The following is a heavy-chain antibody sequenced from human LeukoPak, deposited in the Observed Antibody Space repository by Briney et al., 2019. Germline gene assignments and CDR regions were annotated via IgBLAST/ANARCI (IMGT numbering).Heavy chain of an antibody. CDR3: TPTPHSGGY. CDR2: IKSKTHGGTT. J-gene: IGHJ4*02. CDR1: GFTGSNAW. Sequence: PGGSLRRSCAASGFTGSNAWMSWVRQAPGKGLEWVGRIKSKTHGGTTDYAAPVKGRFHISRDDSKNTLYLQMNSLKTEDTAVYYCTPTPHSGGYWGQGTLVTVSS. V-gene: IGHV3-15*01. D-gene: IGHD2-21*01.